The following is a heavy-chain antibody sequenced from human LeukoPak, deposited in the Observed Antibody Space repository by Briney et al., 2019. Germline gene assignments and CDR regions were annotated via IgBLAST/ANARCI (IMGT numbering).Heavy chain of an antibody. CDR2: IIPIFGTA. V-gene: IGHV1-69*05. J-gene: IGHJ6*03. D-gene: IGHD4-17*01. Sequence: EASVKVSCKASGGTFSSYAISWVRQAPGQGLEWMGRIIPIFGTANYAQKFQGRVTITTDESTSTAHMELSSLRSEDTAVYYCARGHDYGDSQEPMDVWGKGTTVTVSS. CDR1: GGTFSSYA. CDR3: ARGHDYGDSQEPMDV.